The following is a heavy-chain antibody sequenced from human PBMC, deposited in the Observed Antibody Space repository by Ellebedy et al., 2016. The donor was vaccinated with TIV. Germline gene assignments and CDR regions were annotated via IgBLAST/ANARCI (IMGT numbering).Heavy chain of an antibody. Sequence: GESLKISCAASGFTFSYYAMHWVRQAPGKGLEWVALISYDGSNIYYADSVKGRFTISRDNSKDTLYLQMNSLRAEDTAVYYCARDLDRNYPGAYFDYWGQGTLVTVSS. D-gene: IGHD4-11*01. V-gene: IGHV3-30-3*01. CDR3: ARDLDRNYPGAYFDY. CDR1: GFTFSYYA. CDR2: ISYDGSNI. J-gene: IGHJ4*02.